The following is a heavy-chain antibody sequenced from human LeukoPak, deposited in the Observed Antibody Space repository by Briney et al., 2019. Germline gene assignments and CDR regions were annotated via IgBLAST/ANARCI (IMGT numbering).Heavy chain of an antibody. D-gene: IGHD2-15*01. CDR2: IYISGST. CDR3: ARDLGGHCSGGSCYQNWFDP. J-gene: IGHJ5*02. Sequence: PSETPSLTCTVSGGSISSYYWSWIRQPAGKGLEWIGRIYISGSTNYNPSLRSRVTMSVDTSKNQFSLKLSSVTAADTAVYYCARDLGGHCSGGSCYQNWFDPWGQGTLVTVSS. V-gene: IGHV4-4*07. CDR1: GGSISSYY.